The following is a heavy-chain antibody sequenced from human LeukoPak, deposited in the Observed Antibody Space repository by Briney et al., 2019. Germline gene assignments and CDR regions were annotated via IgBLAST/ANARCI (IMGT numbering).Heavy chain of an antibody. J-gene: IGHJ3*02. Sequence: GESLKISCESSGYYFPTYWIAWARQMPGKGLEWMGVVYPHDSDTRYSPPFQGQVTFSADKSTNTAYLQWSSLKASDTAMYYCARRRIVGSGWYDGALDIWGQGTMVTVSS. V-gene: IGHV5-51*01. D-gene: IGHD6-19*01. CDR3: ARRRIVGSGWYDGALDI. CDR1: GYYFPTYW. CDR2: VYPHDSDT.